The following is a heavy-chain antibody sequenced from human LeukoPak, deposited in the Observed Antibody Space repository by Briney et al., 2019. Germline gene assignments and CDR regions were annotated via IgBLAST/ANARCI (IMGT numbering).Heavy chain of an antibody. Sequence: PSETLSLTCSVPGGSVSSGGYYWSWIRQPPGKGLEWIGYIYYNGNTNYNPSLKSRVTISVDTSKNQFSLKLSSVTAADTAVYYCARDGDTAMVDIWGQGTMVTVSS. CDR1: GGSVSSGGYY. D-gene: IGHD5-18*01. V-gene: IGHV4-61*08. CDR3: ARDGDTAMVDI. CDR2: IYYNGNT. J-gene: IGHJ3*02.